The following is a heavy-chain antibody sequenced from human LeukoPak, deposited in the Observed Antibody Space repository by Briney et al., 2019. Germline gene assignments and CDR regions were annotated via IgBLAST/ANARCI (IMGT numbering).Heavy chain of an antibody. V-gene: IGHV3-48*01. CDR2: IGTSSTTI. J-gene: IGHJ6*03. Sequence: GGSLRLSCAASGFTFSSYTMNWVCQPPGKGLEWVSNIGTSSTTIYYADSVKGRFTISRDNAKNSLYLQMNSLRADDTAVYYCARFAAGGSYYYYMDVWGKGTTVTVS. CDR1: GFTFSSYT. CDR3: ARFAAGGSYYYYMDV. D-gene: IGHD6-25*01.